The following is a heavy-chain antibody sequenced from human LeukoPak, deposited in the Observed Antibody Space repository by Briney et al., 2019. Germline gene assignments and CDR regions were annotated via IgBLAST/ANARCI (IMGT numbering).Heavy chain of an antibody. CDR3: ARGIYGSGVGMDV. CDR2: ISSSRSYI. Sequence: GGSLRLSCAASGFPFSSYGMNWVRRAPGKGLEWVSSISSSRSYIFYADSVKGRFTLSRDNAENSLYVQMNSLRAEDTAVYYCARGIYGSGVGMDVWGQGTTVTVSS. CDR1: GFPFSSYG. D-gene: IGHD3-10*01. J-gene: IGHJ6*02. V-gene: IGHV3-21*01.